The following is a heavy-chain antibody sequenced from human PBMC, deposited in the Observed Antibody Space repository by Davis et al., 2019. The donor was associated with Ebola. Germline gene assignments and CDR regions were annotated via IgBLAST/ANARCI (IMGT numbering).Heavy chain of an antibody. CDR1: GGSISSSSYY. Sequence: SETLSLTCTVSGGSISSSSYYWGWIRQPPGKGLEWIGNIYYSGSTYYNPSLTSRVTISVDRSKNQFSLKLSSVTAADTAVYYCARGDILTGYSYWGQGTLVTVSS. V-gene: IGHV4-39*07. CDR2: IYYSGST. D-gene: IGHD3-9*01. CDR3: ARGDILTGYSY. J-gene: IGHJ4*02.